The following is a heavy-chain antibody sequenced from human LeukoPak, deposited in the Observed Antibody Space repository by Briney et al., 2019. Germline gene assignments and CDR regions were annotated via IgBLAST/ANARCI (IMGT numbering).Heavy chain of an antibody. D-gene: IGHD6-13*01. J-gene: IGHJ4*02. Sequence: GASVKVSCKASGYTFTGYYMHWVRQAPGQGLEWMGWINPNSGGTNCAQKFQGRVTMTRDTSISTAYMELSRLRSDDTAVYYCARSPSWSSSWYDYWGQGTLVTVSS. CDR1: GYTFTGYY. V-gene: IGHV1-2*02. CDR3: ARSPSWSSSWYDY. CDR2: INPNSGGT.